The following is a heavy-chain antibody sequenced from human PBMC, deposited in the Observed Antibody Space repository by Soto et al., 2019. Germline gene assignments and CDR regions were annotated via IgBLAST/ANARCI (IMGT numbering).Heavy chain of an antibody. Sequence: QVQLVQSGAEVKKPGSSVKVSCKASGGTFSSYTISWVRQAPGQGLEWMGRITPILGIANYAQKFQGRVTITADKSTSTAYMELSSLRSEDTAVYYCASGRGYDFIDVYWGQGTLVTVSS. J-gene: IGHJ4*02. CDR2: ITPILGIA. CDR1: GGTFSSYT. CDR3: ASGRGYDFIDVY. V-gene: IGHV1-69*02. D-gene: IGHD5-12*01.